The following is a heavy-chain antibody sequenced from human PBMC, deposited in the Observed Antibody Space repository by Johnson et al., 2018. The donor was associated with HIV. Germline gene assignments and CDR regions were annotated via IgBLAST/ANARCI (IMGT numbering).Heavy chain of an antibody. D-gene: IGHD3-10*01. CDR3: ARDPYGSGPYVAFDI. Sequence: VQLVESGGGVVQPGRSLRLSCAASGFTFSSYAMHWVRQAPGKGLEWVAVISYDGGNKYYADSVKGRFTISRDNSKNTLYLQMNGLRAEDTAVYYCARDPYGSGPYVAFDIWGQGTMVTVSS. V-gene: IGHV3-30*04. J-gene: IGHJ3*02. CDR1: GFTFSSYA. CDR2: ISYDGGNK.